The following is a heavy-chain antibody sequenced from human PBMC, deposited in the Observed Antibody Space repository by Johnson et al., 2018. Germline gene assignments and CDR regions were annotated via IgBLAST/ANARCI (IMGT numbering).Heavy chain of an antibody. CDR3: ARHSSGVGATRSPFDY. Sequence: VQLVESGAEVTKPGESLKISCKASGYKFTTYWIGWVRQMPGKGLEWMAIIYPGDSDTRYSPSFQGQVTISADKSISTAYLQWSSLKASDTAMYYCARHSSGVGATRSPFDYWGQGTLVTVSS. J-gene: IGHJ4*02. D-gene: IGHD1-26*01. V-gene: IGHV5-51*01. CDR2: IYPGDSDT. CDR1: GYKFTTYW.